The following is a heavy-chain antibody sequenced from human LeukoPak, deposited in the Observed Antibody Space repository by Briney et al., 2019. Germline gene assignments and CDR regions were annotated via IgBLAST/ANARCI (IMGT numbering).Heavy chain of an antibody. Sequence: PSETLSLTCPVSGGSVSSSRYAWGGIRQPRGKGVEGIGRMYYTGSTYYKPSLKSRVTISVDASKNQLSLKLSSVTAADTAVYFRARHKSFDYLSPVDSWGQGTLVTVTS. CDR1: GGSVSSSRYA. CDR2: MYYTGST. CDR3: ARHKSFDYLSPVDS. V-gene: IGHV4-39*01. D-gene: IGHD3-9*01. J-gene: IGHJ4*02.